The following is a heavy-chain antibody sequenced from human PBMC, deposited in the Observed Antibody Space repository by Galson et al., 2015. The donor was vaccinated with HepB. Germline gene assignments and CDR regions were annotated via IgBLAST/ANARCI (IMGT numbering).Heavy chain of an antibody. D-gene: IGHD5-18*01. CDR3: ARHRDYNYGPVDS. V-gene: IGHV4-39*01. CDR2: VYYTGST. J-gene: IGHJ4*02. Sequence: ETLSLTCSVSGGSIFISTYYWGWIRQPPGKGLEWIGSVYYTGSTYYNPSLKSRVTISVDTSKNQFSLKLNAVTAADTSVYFCARHRDYNYGPVDSWGQGTPVTVSS. CDR1: GGSIFISTYY.